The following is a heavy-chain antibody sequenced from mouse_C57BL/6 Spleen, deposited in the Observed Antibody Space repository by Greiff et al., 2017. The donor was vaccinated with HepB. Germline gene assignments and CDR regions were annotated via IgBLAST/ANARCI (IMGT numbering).Heavy chain of an antibody. CDR3: VRQDYGSSFYYFDY. J-gene: IGHJ2*01. CDR2: IRSKSNNYST. D-gene: IGHD1-1*01. Sequence: EVKLQESGGGLVQPKGSLKLSCAASGFSFNTYAMNWVRPAPGKGLEWVARIRSKSNNYSTYYADSVKDRFTISRDDSESMLYLQRNNMKTEDTAMYYCVRQDYGSSFYYFDYWGQGTTLTVSS. CDR1: GFSFNTYA. V-gene: IGHV10-1*01.